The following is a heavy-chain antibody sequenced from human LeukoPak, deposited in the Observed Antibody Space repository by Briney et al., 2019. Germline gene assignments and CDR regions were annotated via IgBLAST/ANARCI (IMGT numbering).Heavy chain of an antibody. Sequence: ASVKVSCKASGYTFTSYDINWVRQATGQGLEWMGWMNPNSGNTGYAQKFQGRVTMTRNTSISTAYMELSSLRSEDTAVYYCARAPRITMVRGVITHPKKNYYYYMDVWGKGTTVTISS. CDR3: ARAPRITMVRGVITHPKKNYYYYMDV. CDR1: GYTFTSYD. D-gene: IGHD3-10*01. V-gene: IGHV1-8*01. J-gene: IGHJ6*03. CDR2: MNPNSGNT.